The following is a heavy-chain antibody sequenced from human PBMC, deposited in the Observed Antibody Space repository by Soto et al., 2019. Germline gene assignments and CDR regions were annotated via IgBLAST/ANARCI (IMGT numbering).Heavy chain of an antibody. CDR3: ARVRGDYGGSPDG. V-gene: IGHV3-48*02. Sequence: GGSLRLSCAASGFTFSSYPMDWARQAPGKGPEWVSFISNGGDTIYYADSVKGRFTISRDNAKNSLSLQMSGLREDDTAVYYCARVRGDYGGSPDGWGPGTQVTVSS. J-gene: IGHJ4*02. D-gene: IGHD4-17*01. CDR2: ISNGGDTI. CDR1: GFTFSSYP.